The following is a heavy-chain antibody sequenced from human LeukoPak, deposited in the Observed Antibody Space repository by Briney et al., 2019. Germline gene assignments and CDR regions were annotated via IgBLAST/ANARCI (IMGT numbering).Heavy chain of an antibody. CDR2: IYYSGST. CDR1: GGSISSYY. J-gene: IGHJ5*02. V-gene: IGHV4-59*08. D-gene: IGHD2-2*01. Sequence: PSETLSLTCTVSGGSISSYYWSWIRQPPGKGLEWIGYIYYSGSTNYNPSLKSRVTISVDTSKNQFSLKLSSVTAADTAVYYCARYHLLNRGVNWFDPWGQGTLVTVSS. CDR3: ARYHLLNRGVNWFDP.